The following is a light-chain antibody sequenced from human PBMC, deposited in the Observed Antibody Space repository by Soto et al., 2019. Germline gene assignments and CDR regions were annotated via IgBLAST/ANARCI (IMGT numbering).Light chain of an antibody. CDR2: KAS. V-gene: IGKV1-5*01. CDR3: KKYTSYTLT. J-gene: IGKJ4*01. CDR1: QTISSC. Sequence: DSQSTPSPSTLSGSVGDRVTITCLAIQTISSCLAWYQQKPGKAPKVLIYKASTLQSGAQSRFSGSGSGTEFTINISSMKHDDFATYYCKKYTSYTLTFGGGIKVDIK.